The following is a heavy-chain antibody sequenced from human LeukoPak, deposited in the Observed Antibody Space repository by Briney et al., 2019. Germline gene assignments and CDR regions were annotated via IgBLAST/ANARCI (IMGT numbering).Heavy chain of an antibody. Sequence: GGSLRLSCAASGFTFYSYIMHWVRQAPGKGLEWVSSISSSSSYIYYADSVKGRFTISRDNAKNSLSLQMNSLRAEDTAVYYCARDPHDFWSGLNWFDPWGQGTLVTVSS. J-gene: IGHJ5*02. CDR3: ARDPHDFWSGLNWFDP. V-gene: IGHV3-21*04. D-gene: IGHD3-3*01. CDR1: GFTFYSYI. CDR2: ISSSSSYI.